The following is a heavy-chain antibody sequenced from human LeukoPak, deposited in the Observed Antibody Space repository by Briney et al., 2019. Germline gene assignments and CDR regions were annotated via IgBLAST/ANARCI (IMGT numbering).Heavy chain of an antibody. CDR2: IRSDGTYK. J-gene: IGHJ4*01. D-gene: IGHD3-22*01. V-gene: IGHV3-30*02. CDR3: VKNLDSSPGFFDY. Sequence: GGSLRLSCAASGFSFGSYAMHWVRQSPDKGLEWVAIIRSDGTYKDYLESVEGRFTISRDNSKTMHYLEMNALRPEDTAVYYCVKNLDSSPGFFDYWGHGSLVTVSS. CDR1: GFSFGSYA.